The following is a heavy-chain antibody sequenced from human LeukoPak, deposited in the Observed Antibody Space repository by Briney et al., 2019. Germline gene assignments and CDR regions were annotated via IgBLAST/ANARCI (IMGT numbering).Heavy chain of an antibody. Sequence: SETLSLTCAVYGGSFSGYYWSWIRQPPGKGLEWIGEINHSGSTNYNPSLKSRVTISVDTSKNQFSLKLSSVTAADTAVYYCASTRGFLEWFLNWGQGTLVTVPS. J-gene: IGHJ4*02. CDR2: INHSGST. V-gene: IGHV4-34*01. D-gene: IGHD3-3*01. CDR3: ASTRGFLEWFLN. CDR1: GGSFSGYY.